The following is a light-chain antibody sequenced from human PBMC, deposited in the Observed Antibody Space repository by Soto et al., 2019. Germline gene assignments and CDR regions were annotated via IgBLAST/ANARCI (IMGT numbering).Light chain of an antibody. CDR2: GAS. J-gene: IGKJ2*01. CDR1: RSLSNN. CDR3: QKYDIWPLT. V-gene: IGKV3-15*01. Sequence: EILMTQSPSTLSVSPGERATVSCRASRSLSNNLAWYQKKPGQAPRLLIYGASTRATGLPARFSGSGSGTEFTLTISSLQSEDFAVYYCQKYDIWPLTFGQGTKLEIK.